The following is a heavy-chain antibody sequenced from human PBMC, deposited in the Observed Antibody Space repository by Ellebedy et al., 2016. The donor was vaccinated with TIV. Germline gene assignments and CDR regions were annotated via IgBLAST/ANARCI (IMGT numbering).Heavy chain of an antibody. CDR1: GGSISSYY. V-gene: IGHV4-59*08. CDR2: IYYSGST. CDR3: ARLYSSGWSGNYYFDY. D-gene: IGHD6-19*01. J-gene: IGHJ4*02. Sequence: GSLRLSCTVSGGSISSYYWSWIRQPPGKGLEWIGYIYYSGSTNYNPSLKSRVTISVDTSKNQFSLKLSSVTAADTAVYYCARLYSSGWSGNYYFDYWGQGTLVTVSS.